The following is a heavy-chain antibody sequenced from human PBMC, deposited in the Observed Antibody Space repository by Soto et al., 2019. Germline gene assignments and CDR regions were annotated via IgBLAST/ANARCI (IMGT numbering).Heavy chain of an antibody. CDR2: INHSGST. V-gene: IGHV4-34*01. Sequence: QVQLQQWGAGLLKPSETLSLTCAVYGGSFSGYYWSWIRQPPGKGLEWIGEINHSGSTNYNPSLKSQVTISVDTSKNQFSLKLSSVTAADTAVYYCARSSIAARDDYWGQGTLVTVSS. CDR1: GGSFSGYY. J-gene: IGHJ4*02. D-gene: IGHD6-6*01. CDR3: ARSSIAARDDY.